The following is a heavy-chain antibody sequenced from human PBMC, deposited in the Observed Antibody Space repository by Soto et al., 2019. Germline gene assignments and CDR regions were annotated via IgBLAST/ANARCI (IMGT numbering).Heavy chain of an antibody. CDR2: IYYSGST. CDR1: GGSISSSSYY. D-gene: IGHD3-3*01. J-gene: IGHJ5*02. Sequence: PSETLSLTCTVSGGSISSSSYYWGWIRQPPGKGLEWIGSIYYSGSTYYNPSLKSRVTISVDTSKNQFSLKLSSVTAADTAVYYCARTVTIFGVVGKFDPWGQGTQVTSPQ. V-gene: IGHV4-39*01. CDR3: ARTVTIFGVVGKFDP.